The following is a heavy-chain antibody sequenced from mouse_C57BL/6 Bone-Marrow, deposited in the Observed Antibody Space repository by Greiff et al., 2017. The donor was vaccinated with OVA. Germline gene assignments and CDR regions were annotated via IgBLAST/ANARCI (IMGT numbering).Heavy chain of an antibody. Sequence: EVQLQESGAELVKPGASVKLSCTASGFNIKDYYMHWVKQRTEQGLEWIGRIDPEDGETKYAPKFQGKATITADTSSNTAYLQLSSLTSEDTAVYYCARIADIITTVGYFDVWGTGTTVTVSS. J-gene: IGHJ1*03. D-gene: IGHD1-2*01. CDR2: IDPEDGET. V-gene: IGHV14-2*01. CDR1: GFNIKDYY. CDR3: ARIADIITTVGYFDV.